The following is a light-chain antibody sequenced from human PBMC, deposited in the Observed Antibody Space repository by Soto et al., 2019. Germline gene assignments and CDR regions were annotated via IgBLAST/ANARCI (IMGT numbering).Light chain of an antibody. Sequence: QSVLTQPASVSGSPGQSITISCTGTSSDVGGYNYVSWYQQHPGQVPKLTIYEVTNRPSGVSSRFSGSKSGNTASLTISGLQAEDEADYYCSSYTNSDTWVFGRGTKLTVL. CDR2: EVT. CDR3: SSYTNSDTWV. J-gene: IGLJ3*02. CDR1: SSDVGGYNY. V-gene: IGLV2-14*01.